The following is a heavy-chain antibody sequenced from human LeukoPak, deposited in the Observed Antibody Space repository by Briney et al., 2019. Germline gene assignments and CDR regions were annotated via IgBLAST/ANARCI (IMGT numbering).Heavy chain of an antibody. J-gene: IGHJ4*02. V-gene: IGHV4-39*01. CDR2: FFYIGNT. Sequence: LETVYLTCTGSGVSISSNSYYWGWIRQPPGKGLEWIGSFFYIGNTYYSPSLKSRVTMSVDTSKNQFSLKLSSVTAADTAVYYCARQVRSSGWYPDYWRQGTLASVPS. CDR1: GVSISSNSYY. CDR3: ARQVRSSGWYPDY. D-gene: IGHD6-19*01.